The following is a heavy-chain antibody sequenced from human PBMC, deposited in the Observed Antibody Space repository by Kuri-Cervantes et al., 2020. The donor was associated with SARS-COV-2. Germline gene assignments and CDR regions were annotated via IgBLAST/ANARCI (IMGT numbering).Heavy chain of an antibody. Sequence: GESLKISCAASGFTFSNAWMSWVRQAPGKGLELVSYISNSGSTINYADSVKGRFTISRDNAKNTLYLQMNSLRAEDTAVYYCARGPWGYCSSTSCFSFDYWGQGTLVTVSS. V-gene: IGHV3-11*04. D-gene: IGHD2-2*01. CDR1: GFTFSNAW. CDR3: ARGPWGYCSSTSCFSFDY. J-gene: IGHJ4*02. CDR2: ISNSGSTI.